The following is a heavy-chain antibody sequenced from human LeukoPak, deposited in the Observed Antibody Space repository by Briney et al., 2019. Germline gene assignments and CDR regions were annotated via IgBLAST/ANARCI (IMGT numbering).Heavy chain of an antibody. CDR1: GFTFSDHY. Sequence: GGSLRLSCAASGFTFSDHYMDWVRQAPGKGLEWVGRIRNKVNSYSTEYAASVKGRVTIPRDDSKNSLYLQMNSLKTEDTAVYYCARVRYYLDYWGQGTLVTVSS. J-gene: IGHJ4*02. D-gene: IGHD3-9*01. CDR2: IRNKVNSYST. CDR3: ARVRYYLDY. V-gene: IGHV3-72*01.